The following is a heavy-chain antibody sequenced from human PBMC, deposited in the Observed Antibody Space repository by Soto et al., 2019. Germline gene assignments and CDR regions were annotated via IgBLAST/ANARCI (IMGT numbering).Heavy chain of an antibody. CDR3: ARGRTLKWNWFDP. CDR1: GYIFTGFH. V-gene: IGHV1-2*02. CDR2: INPNTGAT. Sequence: GPSVKVSCKASGYIFTGFHIHWVRQAPGQGLEWMGWINPNTGATKSAQKFQGRVALTRDTSISTAYMELNNMRSDDTAVYYCARGRTLKWNWFDPWGQGTLVTVSS. D-gene: IGHD2-15*01. J-gene: IGHJ5*02.